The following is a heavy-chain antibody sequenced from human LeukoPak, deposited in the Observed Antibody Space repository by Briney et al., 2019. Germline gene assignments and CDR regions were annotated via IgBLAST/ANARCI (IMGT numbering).Heavy chain of an antibody. CDR3: ARHFPALTGYRGDAFDI. Sequence: SETLSLTCTVSGGSITSNNYYWAWIRQPPGKGLEWIGSISYSGRTYYNPSLKSRVTTSVDTSKNQFSLKLSSVTAADTAVYYCARHFPALTGYRGDAFDIWGQGTMVTVSS. J-gene: IGHJ3*02. CDR1: GGSITSNNYY. D-gene: IGHD3-9*01. CDR2: ISYSGRT. V-gene: IGHV4-39*01.